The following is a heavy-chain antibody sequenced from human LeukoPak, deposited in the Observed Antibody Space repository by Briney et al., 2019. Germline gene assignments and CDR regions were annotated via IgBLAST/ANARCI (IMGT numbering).Heavy chain of an antibody. D-gene: IGHD1-1*01. Sequence: GGSLRLSCAASGFTFDDYTMHWVRQAPGKGLEWVSLISWDGGSTYYADSVKGRFTISRDNSKNSLYLQMNSLRTEDTALYYCAKDMNDRSYSFDYWGQGTLVTVSS. J-gene: IGHJ4*02. V-gene: IGHV3-43*01. CDR1: GFTFDDYT. CDR3: AKDMNDRSYSFDY. CDR2: ISWDGGST.